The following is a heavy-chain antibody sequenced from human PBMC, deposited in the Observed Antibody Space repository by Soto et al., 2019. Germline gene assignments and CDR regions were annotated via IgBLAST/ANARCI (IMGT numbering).Heavy chain of an antibody. J-gene: IGHJ6*02. Sequence: QVQLVESGGGVVQPGRSLRLSCAASGFTFSSYGMHWVRQAPGNGLEWVAVISYDGSNKFYADSVKGRFTISRDNSKNTRYLQMNSLRAEDTAVYYCAKEGGYYGSGSYSVGENYYGMDVWGQGTTVTVSS. CDR3: AKEGGYYGSGSYSVGENYYGMDV. V-gene: IGHV3-30*18. D-gene: IGHD3-10*01. CDR2: ISYDGSNK. CDR1: GFTFSSYG.